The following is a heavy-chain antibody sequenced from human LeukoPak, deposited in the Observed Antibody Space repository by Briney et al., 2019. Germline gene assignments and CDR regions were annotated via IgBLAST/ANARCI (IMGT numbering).Heavy chain of an antibody. D-gene: IGHD6-6*01. CDR1: GYIFTGYY. V-gene: IGHV1-2*02. J-gene: IGHJ6*03. CDR3: ARDRRIAARPSYYYYYYMDV. Sequence: ASVKVSCKASGYIFTGYYIHWVRQAPGQGPEWMGWINPNSGDTSYAQKLQGRVTMTRDTSISTAYMELNRLNSGDTAVYYCARDRRIAARPSYYYYYYMDVWGKGTTVTVSS. CDR2: INPNSGDT.